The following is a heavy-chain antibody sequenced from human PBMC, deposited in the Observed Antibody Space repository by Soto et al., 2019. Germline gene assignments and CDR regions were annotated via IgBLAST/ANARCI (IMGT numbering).Heavy chain of an antibody. CDR3: AKDSHWGSRWPNVYMDV. J-gene: IGHJ6*03. D-gene: IGHD6-13*01. Sequence: GGSLRLSCAVSGFTFRSSPMRWVRRAPGKGLEWGSGINGGDDSKNYAEFVGGRFTLIRDKSKNKRLLQMNSLRVEDTAIYYCAKDSHWGSRWPNVYMDVWGKGTTVTVSS. CDR2: INGGDDSK. CDR1: GFTFRSSP. V-gene: IGHV3-23*01.